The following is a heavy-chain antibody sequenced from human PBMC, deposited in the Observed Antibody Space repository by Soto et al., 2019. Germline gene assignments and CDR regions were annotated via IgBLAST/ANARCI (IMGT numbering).Heavy chain of an antibody. CDR2: ISAYNGNT. J-gene: IGHJ4*02. CDR3: ARLVLGLHAYYYDSSGYYQDY. V-gene: IGHV1-18*04. D-gene: IGHD3-22*01. Sequence: ASVKVSCKASGYTFTSYGISWVRQAPGQGLEWMGWISAYNGNTNYAQKLQGRVTMTTDTSTSTAYMELRSLRSDDTAVYYCARLVLGLHAYYYDSSGYYQDYWGQGTLVTVSS. CDR1: GYTFTSYG.